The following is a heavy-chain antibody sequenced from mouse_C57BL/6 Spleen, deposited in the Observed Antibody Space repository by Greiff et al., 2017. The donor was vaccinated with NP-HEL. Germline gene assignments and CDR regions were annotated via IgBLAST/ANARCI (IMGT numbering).Heavy chain of an antibody. J-gene: IGHJ4*01. D-gene: IGHD1-1*01. V-gene: IGHV2-2*02. CDR1: GFSLTSYG. CDR3: AREGDFTTVVATDYAMDY. CDR2: IWSGGST. Sequence: QVQLKQSGPGLVQPSQSLSITCTVSGFSLTSYGVHWVRQSPGKGLEWLGVIWSGGSTDYNAAFISRLSISKDNSKSQVFFKMNSLQANDTAIYYCAREGDFTTVVATDYAMDYWGQGTSVTVSS.